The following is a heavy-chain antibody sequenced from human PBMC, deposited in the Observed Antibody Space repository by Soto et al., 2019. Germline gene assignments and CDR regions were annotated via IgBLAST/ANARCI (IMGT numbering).Heavy chain of an antibody. J-gene: IGHJ4*02. CDR3: ARHTPAISISDH. CDR2: IYYSGST. D-gene: IGHD2-15*01. CDR1: GGSMSSSSYY. V-gene: IGHV4-39*01. Sequence: SETLSVICTVSGGSMSSSSYYWGWIRQPPGKGLEWIGSIYYSGSTYYNPSLKSRVTISVDTSKNQFSLKLSSVTAADTAVYYCARHTPAISISDHWGQGTLVTVSS.